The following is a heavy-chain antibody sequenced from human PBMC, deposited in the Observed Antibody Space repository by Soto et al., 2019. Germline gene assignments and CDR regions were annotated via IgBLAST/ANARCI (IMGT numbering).Heavy chain of an antibody. CDR1: GDSVSDNSAA. D-gene: IGHD6-19*01. J-gene: IGHJ4*02. CDR2: TYYRSKWYN. Sequence: SQTHSLPRAISGDSVSDNSAAWNWIRQSPSRGLEWLGRTYYRSKWYNDYAVSVKSRITVTPDTSKNQFSLHLNSVTPEDTAVYYCAREGPDYVSSDSYLDYCGQGALVTVPS. V-gene: IGHV6-1*01. CDR3: AREGPDYVSSDSYLDY.